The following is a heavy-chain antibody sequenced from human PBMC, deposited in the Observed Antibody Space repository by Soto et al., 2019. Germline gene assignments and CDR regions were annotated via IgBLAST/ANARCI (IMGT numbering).Heavy chain of an antibody. CDR1: GFTFSSYS. D-gene: IGHD3-22*01. Sequence: GGSLRLSCAASGFTFSSYSMNWVRQAPGKGLEWVSSISSSSSYIYYADSVKGRFTISRDNAKNSLYLQMNSLRAEDTAVYYCARDRADSSGYYPGYWGQGTLVTVSS. CDR2: ISSSSSYI. J-gene: IGHJ4*02. CDR3: ARDRADSSGYYPGY. V-gene: IGHV3-21*01.